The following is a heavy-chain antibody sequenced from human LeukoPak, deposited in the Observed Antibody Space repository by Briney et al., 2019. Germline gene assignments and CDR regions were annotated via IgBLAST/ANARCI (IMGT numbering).Heavy chain of an antibody. Sequence: GGSLRLSCAASGFTFSSYWMHWVRQAPGKGLVWVSRINSDGSSTSYADSVKGRFTISRDNAKNTLYLQMNSLRAEDTAVYYCAREPLTLARSYWCFNLWGRGTLVTVSS. J-gene: IGHJ2*01. CDR2: INSDGSST. CDR1: GFTFSSYW. CDR3: AREPLTLARSYWCFNL. V-gene: IGHV3-74*01.